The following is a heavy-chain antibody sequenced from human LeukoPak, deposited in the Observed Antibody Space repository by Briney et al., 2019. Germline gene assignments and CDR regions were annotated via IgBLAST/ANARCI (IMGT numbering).Heavy chain of an antibody. J-gene: IGHJ6*02. CDR2: ISGSGGST. Sequence: ETLSLTCTVSGGSISSYYWSWIRQPPGKGLEWVSAISGSGGSTYYADSVKGRFTISRDNSKNTLYLQMNSLRAEDTAVYYCARDPPLGGVVYEDGMDVWGQGTTVTVSS. CDR1: GGSISSYY. D-gene: IGHD2-8*02. CDR3: ARDPPLGGVVYEDGMDV. V-gene: IGHV3-23*01.